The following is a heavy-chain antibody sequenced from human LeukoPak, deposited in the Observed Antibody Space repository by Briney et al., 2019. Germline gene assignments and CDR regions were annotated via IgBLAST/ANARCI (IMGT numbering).Heavy chain of an antibody. CDR2: INHSGST. CDR1: GGSFSGYY. D-gene: IGHD6-13*01. J-gene: IGHJ4*02. Sequence: SETLSLTCAVYGGSFSGYYWSWIRQPPGKGLEWIGEINHSGSTNYNPSLKSRVTISVDTSKNQFSLKLSSVTAADTAVYYCARALYSSSWTFDYWGQGTLVTVSP. CDR3: ARALYSSSWTFDY. V-gene: IGHV4-34*01.